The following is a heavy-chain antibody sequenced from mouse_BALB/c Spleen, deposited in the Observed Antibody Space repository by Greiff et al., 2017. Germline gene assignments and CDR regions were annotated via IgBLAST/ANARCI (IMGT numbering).Heavy chain of an antibody. CDR2: IYPGNSDT. V-gene: IGHV1-5*01. Sequence: EVQLQQSGTVLARPGASVKMSCKASGYTFTSYWMHWVKQRPGQGLEWIGAIYPGNSDTSYNQKFKGKAKLTAATSTSTAYMELSSQTNEDSAVYYCTSPYYYGSSYRAMDYWGQGTSVTVSS. CDR3: TSPYYYGSSYRAMDY. CDR1: GYTFTSYW. D-gene: IGHD1-1*01. J-gene: IGHJ4*01.